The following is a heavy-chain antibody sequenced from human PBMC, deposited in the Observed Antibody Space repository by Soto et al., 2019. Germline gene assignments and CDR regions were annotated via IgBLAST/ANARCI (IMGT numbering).Heavy chain of an antibody. D-gene: IGHD1-26*01. V-gene: IGHV3-33*01. Sequence: QVQLVESGGGVVQPGRFLRLSCAASGFTFSSYGMHWVRQAPGKGLEWVAVIWYDGSNKYYADSVKGRFTISRDNSKNTLYLQMNSLRAEDTAVYYCARGAEVGNWFDPWGQGTLATVSS. CDR2: IWYDGSNK. J-gene: IGHJ5*02. CDR1: GFTFSSYG. CDR3: ARGAEVGNWFDP.